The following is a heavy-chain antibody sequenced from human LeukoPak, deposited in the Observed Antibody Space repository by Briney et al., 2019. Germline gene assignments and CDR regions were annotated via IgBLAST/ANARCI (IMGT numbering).Heavy chain of an antibody. CDR2: NYYRGST. J-gene: IGHJ5*02. V-gene: IGHV4-59*01. Sequence: PSETLSLTCTVSGGSISSYYWSWLRQPPGKGLEWIRYNYYRGSTNYNPSLKSRVTISVDTSKNQFSLKLSSVTAADTAVYYCARETNDYGDSNWFDPWGQGTLVTVSS. CDR1: GGSISSYY. CDR3: ARETNDYGDSNWFDP. D-gene: IGHD4-17*01.